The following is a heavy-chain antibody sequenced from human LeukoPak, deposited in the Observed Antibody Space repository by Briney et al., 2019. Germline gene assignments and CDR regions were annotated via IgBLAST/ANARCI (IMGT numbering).Heavy chain of an antibody. V-gene: IGHV1-8*01. CDR1: GYPFTSYD. CDR2: MNVKSGTA. D-gene: IGHD4/OR15-4a*01. Sequence: ASVKVSCKASGYPFTSYDLNWVRQAPGQRLEWMGCMNVKSGTADYAPKFQGRVTMTRNTSISTAYMELSGLRPEDTAVYYCARLPGYFGASWGQGTPVTVSS. J-gene: IGHJ5*02. CDR3: ARLPGYFGAS.